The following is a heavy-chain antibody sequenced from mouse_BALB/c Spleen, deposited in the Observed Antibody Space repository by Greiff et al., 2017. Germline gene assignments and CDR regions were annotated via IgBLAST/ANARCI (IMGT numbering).Heavy chain of an antibody. CDR1: GFTFTDYY. V-gene: IGHV7-3*02. J-gene: IGHJ4*01. CDR2: IRNKANGYTT. CDR3: ARDDYAYAMDY. D-gene: IGHD2-4*01. Sequence: EVKVVESGGGLVQPGGSLRLSCATSGFTFTDYYMSWVRQPPGKALEWLGFIRNKANGYTTEYSASVKGRFAISRDNSQSILYLQMNTLRAEDSATYYCARDDYAYAMDYWGQGTSVTVSS.